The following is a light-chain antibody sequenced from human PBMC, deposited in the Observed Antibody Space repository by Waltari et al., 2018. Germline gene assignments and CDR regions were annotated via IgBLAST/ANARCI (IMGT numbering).Light chain of an antibody. CDR3: SSYTSSSIV. Sequence: QSALTQPASVSGSPGQSITISCTGTSSDVGGYNYVSWYQHHPGKAPKLMIYEVRNRPSGVSNRFSGSKSGNTASLTISGLQAEDEADYYCSSYTSSSIVFGGGTKLTVL. J-gene: IGLJ2*01. V-gene: IGLV2-14*01. CDR1: SSDVGGYNY. CDR2: EVR.